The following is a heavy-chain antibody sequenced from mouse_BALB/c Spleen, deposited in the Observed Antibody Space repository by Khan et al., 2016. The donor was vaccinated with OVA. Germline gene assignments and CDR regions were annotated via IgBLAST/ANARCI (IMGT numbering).Heavy chain of an antibody. Sequence: VQLQQPGAELVRSGASVKSSCTAPGFNIKDYYIHWVKQRPEQGREWIAWIDPAYGKTDYAPKFQGNATLTAETSSNTDDLLLTSLRSAVTAVYYCNAGGNYLWGQGTTLTVSS. CDR2: IDPAYGKT. D-gene: IGHD2-1*01. CDR3: NAGGNYL. V-gene: IGHV14-4*02. CDR1: GFNIKDYY. J-gene: IGHJ2*01.